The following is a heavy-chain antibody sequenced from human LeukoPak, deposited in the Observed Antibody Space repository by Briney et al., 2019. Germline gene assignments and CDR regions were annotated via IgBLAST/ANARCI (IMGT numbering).Heavy chain of an antibody. CDR3: ARARGYSGYASLGY. CDR1: GFTFSSYA. Sequence: GRSLRLSCAASGFTFSSYAMHWVRQAPGKGLEWVAVISYDGSNKYYADSVKGRFTISRDNSKNTLYLQMNSLRAEDTAVYYCARARGYSGYASLGYWGQGTLVTVSS. V-gene: IGHV3-30-3*01. CDR2: ISYDGSNK. D-gene: IGHD5-12*01. J-gene: IGHJ4*02.